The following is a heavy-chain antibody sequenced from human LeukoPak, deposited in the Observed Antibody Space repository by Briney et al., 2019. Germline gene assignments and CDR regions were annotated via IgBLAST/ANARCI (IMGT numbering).Heavy chain of an antibody. CDR2: ISGSGGST. J-gene: IGHJ4*02. CDR3: AKGGRGIAAPRQMYYFDY. Sequence: GGSLRLSCAASGFTFSSYAMSWVRQAPGKGLEWVSAISGSGGSTYYADSVKGRFTISRDNSKNTLYLQMNSLRAEDTAVYYCAKGGRGIAAPRQMYYFDYWGQGTLVTVSS. V-gene: IGHV3-23*01. D-gene: IGHD6-13*01. CDR1: GFTFSSYA.